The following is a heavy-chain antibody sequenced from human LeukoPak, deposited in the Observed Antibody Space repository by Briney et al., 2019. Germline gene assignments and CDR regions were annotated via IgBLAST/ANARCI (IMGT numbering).Heavy chain of an antibody. Sequence: PSETLSLTCTVSGYSISSGYYGGWIRRPPGKGLEWIGIIYHSGSTYYNPSLKSRVTISVDTSKNQFSLKLSSVTAADTAVYYCARDYDSSGYYYVGWYFDLWGRGTLVTVSS. J-gene: IGHJ2*01. V-gene: IGHV4-38-2*02. CDR3: ARDYDSSGYYYVGWYFDL. CDR1: GYSISSGYY. CDR2: IYHSGST. D-gene: IGHD3-22*01.